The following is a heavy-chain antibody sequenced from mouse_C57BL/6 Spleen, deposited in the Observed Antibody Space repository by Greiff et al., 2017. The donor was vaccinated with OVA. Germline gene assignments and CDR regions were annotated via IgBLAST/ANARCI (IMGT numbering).Heavy chain of an antibody. J-gene: IGHJ2*01. V-gene: IGHV5-17*01. CDR3: ARDSNSYYFDY. CDR2: ISRGSSTT. D-gene: IGHD2-5*01. CDR1: GFTFSDYG. Sequence: EVMLVASGGGLVKPGGSLKLSCAASGFTFSDYGMHWVRQAPEKGLEWVAYISRGSSTTYYADTVKGRFTLSRDNAKNTLYLQMPSLRSEDTAMYYCARDSNSYYFDYWGQGTTLTVSS.